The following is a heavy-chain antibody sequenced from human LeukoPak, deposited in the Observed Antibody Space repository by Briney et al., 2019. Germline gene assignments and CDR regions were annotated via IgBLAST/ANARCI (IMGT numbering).Heavy chain of an antibody. J-gene: IGHJ4*02. V-gene: IGHV4-31*03. CDR2: IYYSGST. CDR1: GGSISSGGYY. D-gene: IGHD6-19*01. CDR3: ARRVRTLSSGGEYFDY. Sequence: PSQTPSLTCTVSGGSISSGGYYWSWIRQHPGKGLEWIGYIYYSGSTYYNPSLKSRVTISVDTSKNQLSLKLSSVTAADTAVYYCARRVRTLSSGGEYFDYWGQGTLVTVSS.